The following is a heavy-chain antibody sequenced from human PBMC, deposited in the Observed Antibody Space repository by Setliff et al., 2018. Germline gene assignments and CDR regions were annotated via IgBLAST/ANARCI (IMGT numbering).Heavy chain of an antibody. CDR1: GYTFLDYW. CDR3: ARRRRFDSGGPRSPWYFDL. CDR2: IYPDDSDI. Sequence: ESLKLSCKASGYTFLDYWIGWVRQMPGKGLEWMGIIYPDDSDIRYSPSVQGPFTISADKSISTAYLQWSSLKASDTAFYYCARRRRFDSGGPRSPWYFDLWGRGTLVTVSS. J-gene: IGHJ2*01. D-gene: IGHD3-22*01. V-gene: IGHV5-51*01.